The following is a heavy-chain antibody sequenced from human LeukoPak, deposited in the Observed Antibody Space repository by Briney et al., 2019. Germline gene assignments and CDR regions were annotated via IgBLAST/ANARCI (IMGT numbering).Heavy chain of an antibody. J-gene: IGHJ4*02. V-gene: IGHV3-74*01. D-gene: IGHD3-22*01. CDR3: ARGLGRAGYVNYYDSSGSLDY. Sequence: GGSLRLSCAASGFTFSSYWMHWVRQAPGKGLVWVSRINSDGSSTSYADSVKGRFTISRDNAKNTLYLQMNSLRAEDTAVYYCARGLGRAGYVNYYDSSGSLDYWGQGTLVTVSS. CDR2: INSDGSST. CDR1: GFTFSSYW.